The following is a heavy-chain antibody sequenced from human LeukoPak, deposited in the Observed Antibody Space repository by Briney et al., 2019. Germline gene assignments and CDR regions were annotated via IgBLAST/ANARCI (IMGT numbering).Heavy chain of an antibody. CDR1: GGTFSSYA. Sequence: GASVKVSCKASGGTFSSYAISWVRQAPGQGLEWMGGIIPIFGTANYAQKFQGRVTITADESTSTAYMELSSLRSEDTAVYYCAREEMATTYYYGMDVWGQGTTVTVSS. CDR3: AREEMATTYYYGMDV. J-gene: IGHJ6*02. D-gene: IGHD5-24*01. CDR2: IIPIFGTA. V-gene: IGHV1-69*13.